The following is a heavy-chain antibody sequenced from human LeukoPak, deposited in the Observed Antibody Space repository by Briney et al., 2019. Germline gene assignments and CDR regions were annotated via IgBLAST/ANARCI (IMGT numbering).Heavy chain of an antibody. CDR1: TLTFSNYW. J-gene: IGHJ4*01. Sequence: GRSLTLSCAPSTLTFSNYWMTWVRQLRGEGREWLACIKEEGRDKYYIDSVKGRYTLSRHNAKHSLYLQVNSVRVEHRSVYFCARDQWRLFDYWGRGTLVSVSS. V-gene: IGHV3-7*01. CDR2: IKEEGRDK. CDR3: ARDQWRLFDY. D-gene: IGHD2-21*02.